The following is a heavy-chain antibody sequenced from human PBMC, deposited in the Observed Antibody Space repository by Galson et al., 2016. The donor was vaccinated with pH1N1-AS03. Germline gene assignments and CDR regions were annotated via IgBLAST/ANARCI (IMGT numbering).Heavy chain of an antibody. J-gene: IGHJ4*02. CDR1: GFHLNDYA. D-gene: IGHD2/OR15-2a*01. CDR3: ARDALLSLPGGIDY. CDR2: VSNDGNNK. V-gene: IGHV3-30*04. Sequence: SLRLSCAVSGFHLNDYAMHWVRQAPGKGLEWMAAVSNDGNNKWYVDSVKGRFTISRDNSKNTLYLQVNSVRAEDTAVYYCARDALLSLPGGIDYWGQGTLVAVSS.